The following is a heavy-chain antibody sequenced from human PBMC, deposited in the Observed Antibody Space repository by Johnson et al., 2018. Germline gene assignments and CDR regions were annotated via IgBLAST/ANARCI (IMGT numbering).Heavy chain of an antibody. J-gene: IGHJ1*01. CDR3: AKEDGGSYYRYFQH. V-gene: IGHV3-30*18. D-gene: IGHD1-26*01. CDR2: ISYDGSNK. CDR1: GFTFSSYG. Sequence: QVQLVESGGGVVQPGRSLRLSCAASGFTFSSYGMHWVRQAPGKGLEWVAVISYDGSNKYYADPVKGRFTISRDNSKNTLYLQMNSLRAEDTAVYYGAKEDGGSYYRYFQHWGQGTLVTVSS.